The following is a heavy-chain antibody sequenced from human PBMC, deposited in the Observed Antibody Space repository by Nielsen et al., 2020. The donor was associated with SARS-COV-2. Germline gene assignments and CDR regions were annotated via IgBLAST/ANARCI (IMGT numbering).Heavy chain of an antibody. J-gene: IGHJ4*02. CDR3: ARRRASSGFDY. V-gene: IGHV1-3*01. D-gene: IGHD3-22*01. Sequence: ASVKVSCKASGYTFTSYAMHWVRQAPGQRLEWMGWTNAGNGNTKYSQKFQGRVTITRDTSASTAYMELSSLRSEDTAVYYCARRRASSGFDYWGQGTLVTVSS. CDR1: GYTFTSYA. CDR2: TNAGNGNT.